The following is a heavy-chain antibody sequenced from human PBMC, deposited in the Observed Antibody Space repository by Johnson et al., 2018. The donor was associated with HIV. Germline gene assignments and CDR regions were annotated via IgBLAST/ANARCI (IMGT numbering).Heavy chain of an antibody. V-gene: IGHV3-23*04. CDR2: ISGSGVGI. CDR3: AKDGSTYYDSSGYLGEDAFEI. Sequence: VQLVESGGGLEQPGGSLRLSCAASGFTFSSYAMSWVRQAPGKGLEWVSAISGSGVGIYYADSVKGRFTISRDNSKNTLYLQMNSLRAEDTAVYYCAKDGSTYYDSSGYLGEDAFEIWGQGTMVTVSS. CDR1: GFTFSSYA. J-gene: IGHJ3*02. D-gene: IGHD3-22*01.